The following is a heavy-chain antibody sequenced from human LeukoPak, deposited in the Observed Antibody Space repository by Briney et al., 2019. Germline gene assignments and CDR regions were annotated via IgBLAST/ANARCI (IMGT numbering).Heavy chain of an antibody. J-gene: IGHJ4*02. CDR3: ATTFAPILASSGWYVDY. CDR1: GGSTSSYY. Sequence: SETLSLTCTVSGGSTSSYYWSWIRQPAGKGLEWIGRIYTSGSTNYNPSLKSRVTMSVDTSKNQFSLKLSSVTAADTAVYYCATTFAPILASSGWYVDYWGQGTLVTVSS. D-gene: IGHD6-19*01. V-gene: IGHV4-4*07. CDR2: IYTSGST.